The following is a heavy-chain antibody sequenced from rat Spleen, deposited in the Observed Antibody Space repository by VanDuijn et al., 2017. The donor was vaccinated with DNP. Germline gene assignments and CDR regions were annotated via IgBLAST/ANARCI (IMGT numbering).Heavy chain of an antibody. Sequence: EVQLVESGGGLVQPGRSLKLSCAASGFTFSDYNMAWVRQAPKKGLEWVATISYDGSSTHYRDSVKGRFTVSRDNAKSTLYLQMDSLRSEDTATYYCARPLAAMDAWGQGTSVTVSS. CDR2: ISYDGSST. V-gene: IGHV5-7*01. CDR1: GFTFSDYN. J-gene: IGHJ4*01. D-gene: IGHD3-1*01. CDR3: ARPLAAMDA.